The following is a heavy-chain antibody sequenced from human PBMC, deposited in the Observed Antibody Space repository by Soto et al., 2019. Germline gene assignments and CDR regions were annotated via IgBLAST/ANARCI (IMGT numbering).Heavy chain of an antibody. CDR3: ARDQIGRHDFWSGFNNPTLDV. CDR1: GYTFTGYY. CDR2: INPNSGGT. J-gene: IGHJ6*02. V-gene: IGHV1-2*02. D-gene: IGHD3-3*01. Sequence: GASVKVSCKASGYTFTGYYMHWVRQAPGQGLEWMGWINPNSGGTNYAQKFQGRVTMTRDTSISTAYMELSRLRSDDTAVYYCARDQIGRHDFWSGFNNPTLDVWGQGTTVTVSS.